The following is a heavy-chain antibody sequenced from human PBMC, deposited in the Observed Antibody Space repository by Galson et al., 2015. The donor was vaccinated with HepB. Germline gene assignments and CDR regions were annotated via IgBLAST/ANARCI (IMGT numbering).Heavy chain of an antibody. CDR1: GGSISSGGYY. J-gene: IGHJ4*02. CDR2: IYYSGST. V-gene: IGHV4-31*03. Sequence: LSLTCTVSGGSISSGGYYWSWIRQHPGKGLEWIGYIYYSGSTYYNPSLKSRVTISVDTSKNQFSLKLSSVTAADTAVYYCARAEPYKTIFGVVIGFGYFDYWGQGTLVTVPS. CDR3: ARAEPYKTIFGVVIGFGYFDY. D-gene: IGHD3-3*01.